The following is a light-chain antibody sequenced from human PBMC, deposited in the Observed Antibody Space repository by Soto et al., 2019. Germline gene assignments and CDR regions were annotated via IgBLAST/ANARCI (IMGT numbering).Light chain of an antibody. CDR2: GAS. CDR3: QQYNNWPRT. Sequence: TQSPGTWSVSPGERATVSCRASQSVGSNLVWYQQKPGQAPRLLIHGASTRATGIPARFSGSGSGTEFTLTISSLQSEDFAVYYCQQYNNWPRTFGQGTKVDIK. V-gene: IGKV3-15*01. CDR1: QSVGSN. J-gene: IGKJ1*01.